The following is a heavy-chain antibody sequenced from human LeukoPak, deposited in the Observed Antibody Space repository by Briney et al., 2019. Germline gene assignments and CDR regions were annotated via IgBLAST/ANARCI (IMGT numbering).Heavy chain of an antibody. V-gene: IGHV3-30-3*01. CDR2: ISYDGSNK. CDR1: GFTFSNAW. Sequence: GGSLRLSCAASGFTFSNAWMSWVRQAPGKGLEWVAVISYDGSNKYYADSVKGRFTISRDNSKNTLYLQMNSLRTEDTAVYYCATLRYPVVGYSSGRGAFDIWGQGTMVSVSS. J-gene: IGHJ3*02. D-gene: IGHD6-19*01. CDR3: ATLRYPVVGYSSGRGAFDI.